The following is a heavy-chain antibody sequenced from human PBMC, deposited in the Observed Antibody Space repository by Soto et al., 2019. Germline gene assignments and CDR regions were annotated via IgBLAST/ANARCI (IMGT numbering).Heavy chain of an antibody. Sequence: SETLSLTCTVSNYSISNPHYWGWIRQPPGKRPEWIASMYHGGNTFYNPSLKSRITMSMDTSKNQFSLKLRFMTAADTAVYYCARAHTMVVAGSTFDYWGHGTLGTV. CDR1: NYSISNPHY. D-gene: IGHD2-21*02. J-gene: IGHJ4*03. CDR2: MYHGGNT. V-gene: IGHV4-38-2*02. CDR3: ARAHTMVVAGSTFDY.